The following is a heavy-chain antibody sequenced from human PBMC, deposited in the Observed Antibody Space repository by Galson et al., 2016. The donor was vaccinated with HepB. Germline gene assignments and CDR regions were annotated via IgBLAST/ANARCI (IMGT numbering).Heavy chain of an antibody. V-gene: IGHV3-30*03. CDR3: ARSRLAAAFDP. J-gene: IGHJ5*02. CDR2: ISYDGKSE. Sequence: SLRLSCAASGFTFSTYGMHWVRQAPGKGLEWVALISYDGKSESYADSVKGRVTISRDNSKNTLYLQMSSLRAEDTAVYYCARSRLAAAFDPWGQGTLVTVSS. CDR1: GFTFSTYG. D-gene: IGHD6-13*01.